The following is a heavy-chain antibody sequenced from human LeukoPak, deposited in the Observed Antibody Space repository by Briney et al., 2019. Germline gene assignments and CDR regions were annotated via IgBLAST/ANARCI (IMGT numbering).Heavy chain of an antibody. Sequence: SETLSLTCAVYGGSFSGYYWSWIRQPPGKGLEWIGEINHSGSTNYNPSLKSRVTISVDTSKNQFSLKLSSVTAADTAVYYCARDQDKIAAAGSWGQGTLVTVSS. CDR1: GGSFSGYY. CDR3: ARDQDKIAAAGS. J-gene: IGHJ4*02. CDR2: INHSGST. V-gene: IGHV4-34*01. D-gene: IGHD6-13*01.